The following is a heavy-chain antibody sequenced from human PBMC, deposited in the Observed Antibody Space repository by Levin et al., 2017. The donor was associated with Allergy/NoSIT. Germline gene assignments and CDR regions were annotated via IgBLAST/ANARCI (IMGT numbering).Heavy chain of an antibody. CDR2: VYSGGNT. Sequence: SGGSLRLSCTASGFTVSSNYMNWVRQAPGKGLEWVSSVYSGGNTYFAESVKGRFTISRDNSKNALYLQMDSLRADDTAVYYCARGEQGYCSGGSCYSTVWGQGTLVTVSS. CDR3: ARGEQGYCSGGSCYSTV. CDR1: GFTVSSNY. J-gene: IGHJ4*02. D-gene: IGHD2-15*01. V-gene: IGHV3-53*01.